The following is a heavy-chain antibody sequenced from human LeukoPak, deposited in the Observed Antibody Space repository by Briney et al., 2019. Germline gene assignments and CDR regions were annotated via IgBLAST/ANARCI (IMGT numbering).Heavy chain of an antibody. CDR2: ISAHNGNT. D-gene: IGHD6-13*01. CDR1: GHSLTTYS. J-gene: IGHJ4*02. Sequence: ASMKVSCKASGHSLTTYSITWVRQAPRQGFECMGWISAHNGNTNYAQKLKGRVTMTRATSTSPAYMELRSVKSDDRAVYYCARLAAAENYFECWGQGRLVTVSS. CDR3: ARLAAAENYFEC. V-gene: IGHV1-18*01.